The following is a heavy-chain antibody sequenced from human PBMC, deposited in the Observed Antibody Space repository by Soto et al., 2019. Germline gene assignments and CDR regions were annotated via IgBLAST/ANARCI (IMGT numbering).Heavy chain of an antibody. V-gene: IGHV4-59*11. Sequence: PSETLSLSCTVSGGSINNHYWSWIRQPPGKGLEWIGYIYYTGSTNXXPSLNSLXXMSLDTSKNQGTLNLTCLTAADTAIYYCARPPWSSHYCGKATLLTLSS. CDR2: IYYTGST. CDR3: ARPPWSSHY. D-gene: IGHD2-8*02. J-gene: IGHJ4*02. CDR1: GGSINNHY.